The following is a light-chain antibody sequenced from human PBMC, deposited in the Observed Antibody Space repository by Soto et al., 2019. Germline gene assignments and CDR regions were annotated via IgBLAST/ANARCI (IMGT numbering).Light chain of an antibody. V-gene: IGLV2-11*01. Sequence: QSALTQPRSVSGSPGQSVTISCTGTSSDVGGYNYVSWYQQHPGKAPKLMIYDVSKRPSGVPDRFSGSKSGNTASLTISGLRAEDEADYYCCSYAGSYTLGVFGPGTKLTVL. CDR3: CSYAGSYTLGV. J-gene: IGLJ1*01. CDR2: DVS. CDR1: SSDVGGYNY.